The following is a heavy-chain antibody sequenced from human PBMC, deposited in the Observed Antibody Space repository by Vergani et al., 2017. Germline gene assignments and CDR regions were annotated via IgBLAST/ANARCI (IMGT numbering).Heavy chain of an antibody. D-gene: IGHD3-22*01. J-gene: IGHJ4*02. CDR1: GYSFTNYW. CDR2: IHPADSDT. V-gene: IGHV5-51*01. CDR3: ARLYGRDSSGSKYFDY. Sequence: EVQLVQSGAEVKKPGVSLKISCQISGYSFTNYWIGWVRQMPGKGLEWMGIIHPADSDTRYSQSFQGQVTISVDKSISTAYLQRSSLRASDSAMYYCARLYGRDSSGSKYFDYWGQGTLVTVSS.